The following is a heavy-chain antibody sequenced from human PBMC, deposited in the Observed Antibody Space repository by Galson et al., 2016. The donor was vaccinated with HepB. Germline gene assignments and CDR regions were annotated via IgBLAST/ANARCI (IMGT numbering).Heavy chain of an antibody. CDR2: ISGNGVGT. D-gene: IGHD6-13*01. V-gene: IGHV3-23*01. Sequence: SLRLSCAASGFTFSNYALSWVRQAPGKGLEWVGAISGNGVGTYYADAVKGRFTISRDNSKNTLYLQVNSLRADDTAVYYCAKEVRSSSWFEDWGQGPLVTVSS. CDR3: AKEVRSSSWFED. CDR1: GFTFSNYA. J-gene: IGHJ5*02.